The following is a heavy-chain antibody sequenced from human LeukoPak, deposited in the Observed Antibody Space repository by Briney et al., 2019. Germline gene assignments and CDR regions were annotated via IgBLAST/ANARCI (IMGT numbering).Heavy chain of an antibody. D-gene: IGHD5-24*01. J-gene: IGHJ5*02. CDR1: GGSISSSSYY. Sequence: SETLSLTCTVSGGSISSSSYYWGWIRLPPGKGLEWIGSIYYSGSTYYNPSLKSRVTISVDTSKNQFSLKLSSVTAADTAVYYCARGVDEGWLQFGWFDPWGQGTLVTVSS. CDR3: ARGVDEGWLQFGWFDP. CDR2: IYYSGST. V-gene: IGHV4-39*07.